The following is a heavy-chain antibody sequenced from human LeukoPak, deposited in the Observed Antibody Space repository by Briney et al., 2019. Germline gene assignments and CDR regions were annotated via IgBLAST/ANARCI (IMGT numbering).Heavy chain of an antibody. CDR3: ARDHRGYSGYDTGNYFGY. CDR1: GFTFSSYW. V-gene: IGHV3-74*01. J-gene: IGHJ4*02. D-gene: IGHD5-12*01. Sequence: GGSLRLSCAASGFTFSSYWMHWVRQAPGKGLVWVSRINSDGSSTSYADSVKGRFTISRDNAKNTLYLQMNSLRAEDTAVYYCARDHRGYSGYDTGNYFGYWGQGTLVTVSS. CDR2: INSDGSST.